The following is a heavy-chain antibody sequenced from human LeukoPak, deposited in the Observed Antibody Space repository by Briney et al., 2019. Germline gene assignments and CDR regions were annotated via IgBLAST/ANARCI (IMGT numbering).Heavy chain of an antibody. D-gene: IGHD3-3*01. CDR1: GGSFSGYY. Sequence: SETLSLTCAVYGGSFSGYYWSWIRQPPGKGLEWIGEINHSGSTNYNPSLKSRVTISVDTSKNQFSLKLSSVTAADTAVYYCAIGRHYDFWSSNWFDPWGQGTLVAVSS. V-gene: IGHV4-34*01. CDR3: AIGRHYDFWSSNWFDP. CDR2: INHSGST. J-gene: IGHJ5*02.